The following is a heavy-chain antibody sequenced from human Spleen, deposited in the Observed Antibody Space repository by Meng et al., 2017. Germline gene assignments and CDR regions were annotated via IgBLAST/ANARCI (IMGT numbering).Heavy chain of an antibody. CDR2: TYFSGGA. CDR3: ARYRLETHRDFDY. D-gene: IGHD3-16*01. V-gene: IGHV4-59*01. J-gene: IGHJ4*02. CDR1: GGSIINYF. Sequence: QVQLQESCPGLVAPSATLSLTCTVSGGSIINYFFSWIRQPPGKGLEWIGYTYFSGGASYNPSLKTRVTISADTSRNQISLKLSSVTAADTAVYYCARYRLETHRDFDYWGQGILVTVSS.